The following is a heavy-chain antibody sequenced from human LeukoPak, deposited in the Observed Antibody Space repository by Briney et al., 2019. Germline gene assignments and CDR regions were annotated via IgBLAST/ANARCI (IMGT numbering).Heavy chain of an antibody. Sequence: SETLSLTCTVSGGSISSYYWSWIRQPPGKGLEWIGYIYYSGSTNYNPSLKSRVTISVDTSKNQFSLKLSSVTAADTAVYYCASPMVPAAIDPGAFDIWGQGTMVTVSS. CDR1: GGSISSYY. D-gene: IGHD2-2*01. CDR2: IYYSGST. J-gene: IGHJ3*02. CDR3: ASPMVPAAIDPGAFDI. V-gene: IGHV4-59*12.